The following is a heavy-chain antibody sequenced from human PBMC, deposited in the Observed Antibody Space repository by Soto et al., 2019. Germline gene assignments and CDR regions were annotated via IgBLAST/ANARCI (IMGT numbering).Heavy chain of an antibody. J-gene: IGHJ4*02. V-gene: IGHV3-33*01. Sequence: QVQLVESGGGVVQPGRSLRLSCAASGFTFSSYGMHWVRQAPGKGLEWVAVIWYDASNKYYADSVKGRFTISRDNSKNTLELQLNSLRAEDTAVYYCARDCAGYSSGWYQRGGFDYWGQGTLFTVSS. CDR1: GFTFSSYG. CDR2: IWYDASNK. D-gene: IGHD6-19*01. CDR3: ARDCAGYSSGWYQRGGFDY.